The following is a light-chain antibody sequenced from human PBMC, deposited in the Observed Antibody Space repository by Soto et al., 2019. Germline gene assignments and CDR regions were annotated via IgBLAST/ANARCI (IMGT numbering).Light chain of an antibody. CDR3: QSYDSSNPDVV. CDR2: EDN. J-gene: IGLJ2*01. V-gene: IGLV6-57*04. CDR1: SGSIASNY. Sequence: FMLTQPHSVSESPGKTVTISCTRSSGSIASNYVQWYQQRPGSAPTTVIYEDNQRPSGVPDRFSGSIDSSSNSASLTISGLKTEDEADYYCQSYDSSNPDVVFGGGTTLTVL.